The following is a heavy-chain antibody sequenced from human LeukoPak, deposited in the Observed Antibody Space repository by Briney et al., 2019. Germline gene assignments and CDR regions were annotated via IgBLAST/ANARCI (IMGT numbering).Heavy chain of an antibody. CDR1: GFTVSNNY. D-gene: IGHD3-9*01. V-gene: IGHV3-66*01. CDR2: IYSGGST. Sequence: VQPEGSLRLSCATSGFTVSNNYMRWVRQAPGKGLKWVSVIYSGGSTYYADSVKGRFTISRDNAKNSLYLQMTSLRAEATAVYYCARDLSSDTIGLDAFYIWGEGIMVTVSS. CDR3: ARDLSSDTIGLDAFYI. J-gene: IGHJ3*02.